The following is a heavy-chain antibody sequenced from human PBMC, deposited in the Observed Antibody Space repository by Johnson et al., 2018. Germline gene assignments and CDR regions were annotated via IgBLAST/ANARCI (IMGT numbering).Heavy chain of an antibody. CDR3: ARDDTYYYDSSGYYAGYFQH. Sequence: QVQLQESGPGLVKPSETLSLTCTVSGGSISSYYWSWIRQPPGKGLEWIGYLYYSGSTNYNPSLQSRVTILVDTSKNQFSLKLSSATAADTAVYYCARDDTYYYDSSGYYAGYFQHWGQGTLVTVSS. CDR2: LYYSGST. J-gene: IGHJ1*01. V-gene: IGHV4-59*01. CDR1: GGSISSYY. D-gene: IGHD3-22*01.